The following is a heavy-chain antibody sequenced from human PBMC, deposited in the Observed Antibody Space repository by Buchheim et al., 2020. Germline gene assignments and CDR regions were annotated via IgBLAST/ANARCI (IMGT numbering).Heavy chain of an antibody. CDR2: IKQDGSEK. J-gene: IGHJ4*02. Sequence: EVQLVESGGGLVQPGGSLRLSCAASGFTFSSYWMSWVRQAPGKGLEWVANIKQDGSEKYYVDSVKGRFTISRDNAKNSLYLQMNSLRAEDTAVYYCARDPTPPTSIAAMHYFDYWGQGTL. CDR3: ARDPTPPTSIAAMHYFDY. CDR1: GFTFSSYW. D-gene: IGHD6-6*01. V-gene: IGHV3-7*01.